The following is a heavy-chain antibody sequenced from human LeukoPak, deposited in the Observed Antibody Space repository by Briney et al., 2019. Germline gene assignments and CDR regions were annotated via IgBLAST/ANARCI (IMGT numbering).Heavy chain of an antibody. CDR2: VRSKDNGYAA. CDR3: SRTSDIAWYFDL. D-gene: IGHD5-12*01. V-gene: IGHV3-73*01. J-gene: IGHJ2*01. Sequence: GGSPRLSCAASGFTFSGSAMHWVRQASGRGLEWVARVRSKDNGYAASYAASVKGGFTVSRDDSKNTAYLQMDSLKSEDTAVYFCSRTSDIAWYFDLWGRGTLVTVSS. CDR1: GFTFSGSA.